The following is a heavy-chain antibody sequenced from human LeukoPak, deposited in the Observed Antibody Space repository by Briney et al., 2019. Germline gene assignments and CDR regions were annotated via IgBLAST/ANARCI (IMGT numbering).Heavy chain of an antibody. CDR3: ARVRLQGMDV. V-gene: IGHV4-34*01. CDR1: GGSFSGYY. D-gene: IGHD4-11*01. CDR2: INHSGST. J-gene: IGHJ6*04. Sequence: SETLSLTCAVYGGSFSGYYWSWIRQPPGKGLEWIGEINHSGSTNYNPSLKSRVTISVDTSKNQFSLKLGSVTAADTAVYYCARVRLQGMDVWGKGTTVTVSS.